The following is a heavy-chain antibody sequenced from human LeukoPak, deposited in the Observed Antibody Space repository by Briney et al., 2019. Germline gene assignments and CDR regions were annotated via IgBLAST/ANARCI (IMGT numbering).Heavy chain of an antibody. CDR2: ISYDGSDN. V-gene: IGHV3-30*04. CDR3: ARDQGATLVRGVTPYLDY. D-gene: IGHD3-10*01. CDR1: GFTFSSYA. J-gene: IGHJ4*02. Sequence: GGSLRLSCAASGFTFSSYAVHWVRQAPGKGLEWVAIISYDGSDNYSADSVKGRFTISRDNSKNTLYLQMNSLRTGDTAVYYCARDQGATLVRGVTPYLDYWGQGTLVSVSS.